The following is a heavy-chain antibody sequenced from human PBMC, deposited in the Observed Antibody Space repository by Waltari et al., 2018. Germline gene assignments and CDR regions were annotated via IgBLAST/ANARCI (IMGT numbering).Heavy chain of an antibody. CDR2: IDPSDSYT. D-gene: IGHD2-15*01. J-gene: IGHJ4*02. CDR1: GYSFTSYW. Sequence: EVQLVQSGAEVKKPGESLRLSCTGSGYSFTSYWISWVRQLPGKGLEWMGRIDPSDSYTNYSPSFQGHVTISADKSISTAYLQWSSLKASDTAMYYCARHHYRFSALSGPFDYWGQGTLVTVSS. CDR3: ARHHYRFSALSGPFDY. V-gene: IGHV5-10-1*03.